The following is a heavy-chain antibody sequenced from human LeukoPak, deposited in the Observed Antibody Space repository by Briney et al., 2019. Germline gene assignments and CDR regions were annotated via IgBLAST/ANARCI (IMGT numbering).Heavy chain of an antibody. CDR1: GFTVSSNY. Sequence: PGGSLRLSCAASGFTVSSNYMSWVRQAPGKGLEWVSVIYSGGSTYYADSVKGRFTISRDNSKNTLYLQMNSLRAEDTAVYYCAKGRRGVTCNFDYWAREPWSPSPQ. D-gene: IGHD2-21*02. J-gene: IGHJ4*02. CDR3: AKGRRGVTCNFDY. V-gene: IGHV3-53*01. CDR2: IYSGGST.